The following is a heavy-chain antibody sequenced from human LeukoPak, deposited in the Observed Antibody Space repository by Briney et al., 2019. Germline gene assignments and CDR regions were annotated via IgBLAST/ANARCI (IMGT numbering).Heavy chain of an antibody. Sequence: GGSLRLSCAASGFTFSDYYMSWIRQAPGQGLEWGSYISSSGSTIYYADSVKGRFTISRDNTKNSLYLQMNSLRAEDTAVYYCARVYGSGSCFDYWGQGTLVTVSS. CDR2: ISSSGSTI. D-gene: IGHD3-10*01. CDR1: GFTFSDYY. J-gene: IGHJ4*02. CDR3: ARVYGSGSCFDY. V-gene: IGHV3-11*01.